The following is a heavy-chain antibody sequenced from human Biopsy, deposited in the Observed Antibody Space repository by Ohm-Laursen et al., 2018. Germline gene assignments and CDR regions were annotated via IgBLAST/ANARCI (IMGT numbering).Heavy chain of an antibody. V-gene: IGHV3-9*01. CDR1: GFTVNDHA. Sequence: SLRLSCAASGFTVNDHAMHWVRQPPGKGLEWVSGISWDSGRIGYADSVKGRFTVSRDTSNNLMFLQMDSLRADDTAVYYCARGGIVSVHSYGRMGLFYFDSWGQGILVTVAS. J-gene: IGHJ4*02. D-gene: IGHD5-18*01. CDR3: ARGGIVSVHSYGRMGLFYFDS. CDR2: ISWDSGRI.